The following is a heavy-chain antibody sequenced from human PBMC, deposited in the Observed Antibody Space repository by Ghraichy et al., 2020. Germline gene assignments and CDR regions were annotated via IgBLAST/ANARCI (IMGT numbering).Heavy chain of an antibody. Sequence: SETLSLTCTVSGCPISSCGYYWSWIRQHPGKGLEWIGNIYYSGSTYYNPSLKSRVSISVDTYKNHFSLELSSVTAADTAVYYCARRSSKGSDREVYWGQGTPVTVSS. CDR2: IYYSGST. V-gene: IGHV4-31*03. D-gene: IGHD3-10*01. CDR1: GCPISSCGYY. J-gene: IGHJ4*02. CDR3: ARRSSKGSDREVY.